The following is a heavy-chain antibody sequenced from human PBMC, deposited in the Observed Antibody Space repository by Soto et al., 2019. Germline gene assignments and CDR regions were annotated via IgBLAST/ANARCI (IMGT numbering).Heavy chain of an antibody. CDR2: IYHSGST. D-gene: IGHD6-13*01. J-gene: IGHJ4*02. Sequence: SETLSLTCAVSGGSISSGGYSWSWIRQPPGKGLEWIGYIYHSGSTYYNPSLKSRVTISVDRSKNQFSLKLSSVTAADTAVYYCATVTLAAALYYFDYWGQGTLVTVSS. CDR1: GGSISSGGYS. V-gene: IGHV4-30-2*01. CDR3: ATVTLAAALYYFDY.